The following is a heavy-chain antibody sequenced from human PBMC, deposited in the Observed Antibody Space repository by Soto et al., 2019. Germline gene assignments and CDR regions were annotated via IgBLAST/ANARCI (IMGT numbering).Heavy chain of an antibody. D-gene: IGHD3-16*01. Sequence: SETLSLTCTVSGGSISSSSYYWGWIRQPPGKGLEWIGSIYYSGSTYYNPSLKSRVTISVDTSKNQFSLKLSSVTAADTAVYYCASLFGGVNYYMDVWGKGTTVTVSS. J-gene: IGHJ6*03. CDR1: GGSISSSSYY. CDR3: ASLFGGVNYYMDV. V-gene: IGHV4-39*01. CDR2: IYYSGST.